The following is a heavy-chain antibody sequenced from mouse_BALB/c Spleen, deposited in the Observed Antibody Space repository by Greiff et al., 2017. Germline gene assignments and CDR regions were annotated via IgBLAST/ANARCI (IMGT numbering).Heavy chain of an antibody. Sequence: EVKVEESGPELVKPGASVKISCKASGYTFTDYNMHWVKQSHGKSLEWIGYIYPYNGGTGYNQKFKSKATLTVDNSSSTAYMELRSLTSEDSAVYYCASTVVEDYWGQGTTLTVSS. CDR3: ASTVVEDY. D-gene: IGHD1-1*01. CDR2: IYPYNGGT. CDR1: GYTFTDYN. V-gene: IGHV1S29*02. J-gene: IGHJ2*01.